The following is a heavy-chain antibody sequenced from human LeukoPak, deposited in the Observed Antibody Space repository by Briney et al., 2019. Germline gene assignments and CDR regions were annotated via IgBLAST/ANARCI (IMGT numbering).Heavy chain of an antibody. D-gene: IGHD5-24*01. J-gene: IGHJ3*02. V-gene: IGHV4-59*01. Sequence: SETLSLTCTVSGGSISSYYWSWIRQPPGKGLEWIGYIYYSGSTNYNPSLKSRVTISVDTSKNQFSLKLSSVTAADTAVYYCARAPFAEMATKHTAFDIWGQGTMVTVSS. CDR2: IYYSGST. CDR3: ARAPFAEMATKHTAFDI. CDR1: GGSISSYY.